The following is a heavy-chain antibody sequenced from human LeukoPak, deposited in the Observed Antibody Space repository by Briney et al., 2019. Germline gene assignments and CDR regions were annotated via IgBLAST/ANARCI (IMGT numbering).Heavy chain of an antibody. V-gene: IGHV3-23*01. CDR3: AKALGSIVVTTTDY. J-gene: IGHJ4*02. CDR2: ISSSGGTT. CDR1: GFTFTSYA. Sequence: GGPLRLSCAASGFTFTSYAMIWVREAPGKGLEWFSAISSSGGTTYYADSVKGRFTISRDNSKNTLYMQMHSLRAEDTAVYYCAKALGSIVVTTTDYWGQGTLVTVSS. D-gene: IGHD5-12*01.